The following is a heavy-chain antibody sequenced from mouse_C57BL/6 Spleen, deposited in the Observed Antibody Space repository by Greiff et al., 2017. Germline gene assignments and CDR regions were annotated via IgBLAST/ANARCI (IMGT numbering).Heavy chain of an antibody. V-gene: IGHV1-43*01. Sequence: EVQLQQSGPELVKPGASVKISCKAFGYSFTGYYMHWVKQSSEKSLEWIGEINPSTGGTSYNQKFKGKATLTVDKSSSTAYMQLKSLTSEDSAVYYGARGKAMGLRLFDYWGQGTTLTVSS. J-gene: IGHJ2*01. D-gene: IGHD2-4*01. CDR1: GYSFTGYY. CDR2: INPSTGGT. CDR3: ARGKAMGLRLFDY.